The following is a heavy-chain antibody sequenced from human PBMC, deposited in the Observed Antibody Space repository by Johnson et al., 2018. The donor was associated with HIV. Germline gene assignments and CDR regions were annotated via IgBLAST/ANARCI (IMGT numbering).Heavy chain of an antibody. CDR2: ISGSGGST. D-gene: IGHD3-10*02. CDR3: ARGGLFFDAFDI. CDR1: GFTFDDHG. J-gene: IGHJ3*02. Sequence: VQLVESGGGVVQPGRSLRLSCAASGFTFDDHGMSWVRQGPGKGLEWVSGISGSGGSTYYADSVKGRFTISRDNSKNTLYLQMNSLRAEDTALYYCARGGLFFDAFDIWGQGTMVTVSS. V-gene: IGHV3-23*04.